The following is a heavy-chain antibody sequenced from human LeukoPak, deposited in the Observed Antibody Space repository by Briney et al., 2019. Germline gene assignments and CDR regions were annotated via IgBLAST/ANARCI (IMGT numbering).Heavy chain of an antibody. J-gene: IGHJ6*03. CDR3: ARVYGGNDRYYYYYMDV. D-gene: IGHD4-23*01. V-gene: IGHV4-39*07. CDR2: IYYSGST. Sequence: TSEALSLTCTVSGGSISSSSYYWGWIRQPPGKGLEWIGSIYYSGSTYYNPSLKSRVTISVDTSKNQFSLKLSSVTAADTAVYYYARVYGGNDRYYYYYMDVWGKGTTVTVSS. CDR1: GGSISSSSYY.